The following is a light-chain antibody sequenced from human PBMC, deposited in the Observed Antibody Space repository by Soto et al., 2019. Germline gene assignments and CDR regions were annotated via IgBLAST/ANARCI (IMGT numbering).Light chain of an antibody. CDR1: QSVSTY. CDR3: QHRSNWPPT. J-gene: IGKJ5*01. CDR2: DSF. V-gene: IGKV3-11*01. Sequence: IVLTQSPGTLSLSPGERATVSCRASQSVSTYLAWYQQKPGQAPRLLIYDSFNRATGIPARFSGSGSGTDFTLTISSLEPEDFAVYYCQHRSNWPPTFGQGTRLEIK.